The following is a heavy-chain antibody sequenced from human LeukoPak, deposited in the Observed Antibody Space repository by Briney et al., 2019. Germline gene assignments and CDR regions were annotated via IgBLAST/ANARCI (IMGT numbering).Heavy chain of an antibody. V-gene: IGHV1-8*01. D-gene: IGHD6-19*01. J-gene: IGHJ3*02. Sequence: ASVKVSCKASGYTFTSYDINWVRQATGQGLEWMGWMNPNSGNTGYAQKFQGRVTMTRNISISTAYMELSSLRSEDTAVYYCARGFLGVYSSGWFDAFDIWGQGTMVTVSS. CDR2: MNPNSGNT. CDR1: GYTFTSYD. CDR3: ARGFLGVYSSGWFDAFDI.